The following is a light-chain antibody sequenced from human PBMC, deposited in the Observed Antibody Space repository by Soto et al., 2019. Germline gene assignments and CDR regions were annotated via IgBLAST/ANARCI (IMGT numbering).Light chain of an antibody. CDR3: PQYGASPPYT. CDR2: AAS. V-gene: IGKV3-20*01. Sequence: EIVLTQSPGTLSLSPGESTTLSCRASRGISSSYLAWYQQKPGQAPRLLIYAASTRATGSPDRFRGSGSATDFTRTISRLEPEDSAVYYCPQYGASPPYTFGQGTKLEIK. CDR1: RGISSSY. J-gene: IGKJ2*01.